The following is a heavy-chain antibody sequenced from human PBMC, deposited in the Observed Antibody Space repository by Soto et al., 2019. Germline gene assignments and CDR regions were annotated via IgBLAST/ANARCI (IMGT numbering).Heavy chain of an antibody. CDR3: ARGQEGVVATH. D-gene: IGHD5-12*01. Sequence: QVQLQQWGAGLLMPSETLSLNCAVTGGSLSGYSWSWIRQPPGKGLEWIGEVKDGGHTNYSPSLRGRVTISSDTSNNQFSLRLNSVTAVDTGVYYCARGQEGVVATHWDQGSLVTVSS. CDR2: VKDGGHT. V-gene: IGHV4-34*01. CDR1: GGSLSGYS. J-gene: IGHJ4*02.